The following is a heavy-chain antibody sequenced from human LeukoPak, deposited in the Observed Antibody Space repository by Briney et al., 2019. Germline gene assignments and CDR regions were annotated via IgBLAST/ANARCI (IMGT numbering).Heavy chain of an antibody. CDR2: INHSGST. V-gene: IGHV4-34*01. CDR1: GGSFSGYY. CDR3: ARGLGDRVFYYYMDV. D-gene: IGHD3-10*01. Sequence: SETLSLTCAVYGGSFSGYYWSWIRQPPGKGLEWIGEINHSGSTNYNPSLKSRVTISVDTSKNQFSLKLSSVTAADTAVYYCARGLGDRVFYYYMDVWGKGTTVTVSS. J-gene: IGHJ6*03.